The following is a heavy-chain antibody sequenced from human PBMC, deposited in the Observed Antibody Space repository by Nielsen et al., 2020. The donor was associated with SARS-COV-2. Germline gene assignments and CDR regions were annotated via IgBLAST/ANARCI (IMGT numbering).Heavy chain of an antibody. D-gene: IGHD4-17*01. CDR2: MNPNSGNT. J-gene: IGHJ6*02. CDR3: ARLAYHEMTTVTRGMDV. Sequence: ASVKVSCKASGYTFTSYDINWVRQATGQGLEWMGWMNPNSGNTGYAQKFQGRVTMTRNTSISTAYMELSSLRSEDTAVYYCARLAYHEMTTVTRGMDVWGQGTTVTVSS. V-gene: IGHV1-8*01. CDR1: GYTFTSYD.